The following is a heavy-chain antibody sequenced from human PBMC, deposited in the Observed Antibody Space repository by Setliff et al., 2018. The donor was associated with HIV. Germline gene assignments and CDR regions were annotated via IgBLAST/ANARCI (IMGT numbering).Heavy chain of an antibody. CDR3: AALTTGYYFDY. D-gene: IGHD4-17*01. Sequence: SETLSLTCSVSGGSINSGGCYWSWIRQHPGKGLEWIGYIYYSGSTYYNPSLKSRITISLDTSKNQFSLNLNSVTAADTAVYYCAALTTGYYFDYWGQGTLVTVSS. V-gene: IGHV4-31*03. CDR2: IYYSGST. J-gene: IGHJ4*02. CDR1: GGSINSGGCY.